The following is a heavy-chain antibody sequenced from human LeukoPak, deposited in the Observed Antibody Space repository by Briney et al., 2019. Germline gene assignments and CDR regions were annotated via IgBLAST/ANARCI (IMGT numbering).Heavy chain of an antibody. CDR2: IYYSGST. CDR1: GGSLNSDYYY. Sequence: NPSETLSLTCTVSGGSLNSDYYYWAWIRQSPGKGLEWIGSIYYSGSTYYNPSLNSRVTISIDTSERQFSLKVNSVTAADTAVYYCARHLKQQPHDYWGQGTLVTVSS. D-gene: IGHD6-13*01. J-gene: IGHJ4*02. CDR3: ARHLKQQPHDY. V-gene: IGHV4-39*01.